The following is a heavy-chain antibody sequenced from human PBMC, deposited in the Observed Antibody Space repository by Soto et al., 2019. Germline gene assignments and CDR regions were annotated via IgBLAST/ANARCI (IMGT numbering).Heavy chain of an antibody. D-gene: IGHD6-19*01. V-gene: IGHV4-4*02. CDR2: VYHGGRT. CDR1: SGSITSSNW. Sequence: QVQLQESGPGLVKPSGTLSLTCAVSSGSITSSNWWSWVRQSPGKGLVWIGEVYHGGRTNYNPSLKSRVTISIDKSKNQFSLTLNSVTAADTAVYYCASHLTMAGTRGFDHWGQGTLVTVSS. CDR3: ASHLTMAGTRGFDH. J-gene: IGHJ4*02.